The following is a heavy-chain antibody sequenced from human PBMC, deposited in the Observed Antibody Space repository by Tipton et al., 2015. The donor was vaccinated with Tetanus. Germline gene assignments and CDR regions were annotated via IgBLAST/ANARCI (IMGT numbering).Heavy chain of an antibody. CDR1: GYTFTGYY. CDR2: IDPNSGGT. D-gene: IGHD3-22*01. Sequence: QLVQSGAEVKKPGASLKVSCKASGYTFTGYYLYWVRRAPGQGLEWMGWIDPNSGGTAYAQKFQGRVTMTRDTSISTVDMELSRLRSDDTAVYYCARDRGDYIYYGMDVWGPGTTVTVSS. J-gene: IGHJ6*02. CDR3: ARDRGDYIYYGMDV. V-gene: IGHV1-2*02.